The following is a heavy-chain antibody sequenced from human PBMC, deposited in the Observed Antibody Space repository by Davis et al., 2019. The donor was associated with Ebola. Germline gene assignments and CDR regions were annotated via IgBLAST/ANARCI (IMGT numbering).Heavy chain of an antibody. CDR2: IIPVFGRP. CDR3: ARDRYSDGSGYFFEQSH. J-gene: IGHJ4*02. Sequence: SVKVSCKASGGTFNTYAISWVRQAPGQGLDWMGGIIPVFGRPKYAQKFQGRVTITADESTSTAYMELSSLRFEDTAMYYCARDRYSDGSGYFFEQSHWGQGTLVSVSS. V-gene: IGHV1-69*13. D-gene: IGHD3-22*01. CDR1: GGTFNTYA.